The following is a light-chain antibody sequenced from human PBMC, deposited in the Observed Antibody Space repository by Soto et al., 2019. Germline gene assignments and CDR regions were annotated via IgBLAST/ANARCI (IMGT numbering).Light chain of an antibody. J-gene: IGKJ4*01. CDR2: DTS. V-gene: IGKV3-15*01. CDR1: QNVHND. Sequence: EIVMTQSPVTLSVSPGEGATLSCRASQNVHNDLAWYQQRPGQAPRLLIYDTSTRATGIPDRFSGSGSGTEFTLTISSLQSEDSAVYYCQQYTSWPPLTFGGGTKVEI. CDR3: QQYTSWPPLT.